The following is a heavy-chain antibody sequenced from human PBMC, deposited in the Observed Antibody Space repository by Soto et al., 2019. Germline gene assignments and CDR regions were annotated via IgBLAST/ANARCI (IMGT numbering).Heavy chain of an antibody. CDR1: AFTFSNYW. V-gene: IGHV3-74*01. CDR2: INGDGSTT. Sequence: QPGGSMTLASPPSAFTFSNYWTHWVRQAPGKGLVWVSRINGDGSTTNYADFVKGRFTISRDNAKNTLYLQMDSLGADDTAVYYCTRGGSSATYWGLFDYWGQGALVTVSS. J-gene: IGHJ4*02. CDR3: TRGGSSATYWGLFDY. D-gene: IGHD3-16*01.